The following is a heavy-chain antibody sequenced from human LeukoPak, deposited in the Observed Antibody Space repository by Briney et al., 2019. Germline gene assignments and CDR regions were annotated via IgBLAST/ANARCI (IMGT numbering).Heavy chain of an antibody. CDR1: GYTFTGYY. V-gene: IGHV1-2*02. CDR3: TTYSNYPAQLDY. D-gene: IGHD4-11*01. CDR2: INPNSGGT. J-gene: IGHJ4*02. Sequence: ASVKVSCKASGYTFTGYYMHWVRQAPGQGLEWMGWINPNSGGTNYAQKFQGRVTMTRDTSISTAYMELSRLRSDDMAVYYCTTYSNYPAQLDYWGQGTLVTVSS.